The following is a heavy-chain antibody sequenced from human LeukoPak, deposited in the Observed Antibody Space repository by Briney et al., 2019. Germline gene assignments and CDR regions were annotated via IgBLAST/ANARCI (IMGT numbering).Heavy chain of an antibody. CDR1: GFTFSSYA. Sequence: GGSLRLSCAASGFTFSSYAMGWVRQAPGKGLEWVANIKHDESEKYYVDSVKGRFTISRDNAKNSLYLQMNSLRAEDTAVYYCARVTTGASFDYWGQGTLVTVSS. D-gene: IGHD7-27*01. V-gene: IGHV3-7*01. CDR2: IKHDESEK. J-gene: IGHJ4*02. CDR3: ARVTTGASFDY.